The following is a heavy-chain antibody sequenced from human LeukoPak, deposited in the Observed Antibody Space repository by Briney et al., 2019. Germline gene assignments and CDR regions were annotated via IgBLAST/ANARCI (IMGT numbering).Heavy chain of an antibody. D-gene: IGHD5-24*01. CDR1: GFTFSSYS. Sequence: GGSLRLSCAASGFTFSSYSMNWVRQAPGKGLEWVSFISSSSSYIYYADSVKGRFTISRDNAKNSLYLQMNSLRAEDTAVYYCARGGWLQPFDYWGQGALVTVSS. CDR2: ISSSSSYI. J-gene: IGHJ4*02. CDR3: ARGGWLQPFDY. V-gene: IGHV3-21*01.